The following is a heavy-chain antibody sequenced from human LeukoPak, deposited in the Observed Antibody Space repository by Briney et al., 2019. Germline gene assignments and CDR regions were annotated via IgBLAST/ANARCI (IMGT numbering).Heavy chain of an antibody. Sequence: SQTLSLTCTVSGGSISSGGYYWSWIRQHPGRGVEWIGYIYYSGSTYYNPSLKSRVTISVDTSKNQFSLKLSSVTAADTAVYYCAREVLRGVRGVMVPPYYYYGMDVWGKGTTVTVSS. CDR3: AREVLRGVRGVMVPPYYYYGMDV. CDR1: GGSISSGGYY. J-gene: IGHJ6*04. V-gene: IGHV4-31*03. D-gene: IGHD3-10*01. CDR2: IYYSGST.